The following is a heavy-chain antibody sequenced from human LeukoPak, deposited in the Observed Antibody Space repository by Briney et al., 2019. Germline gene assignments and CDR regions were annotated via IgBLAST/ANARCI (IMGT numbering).Heavy chain of an antibody. CDR2: IYYSGST. Sequence: SETLSLTCTVSGGSISSGGYYWSWIRQHPGQGLEWIGYIYYSGSTYYNPSLKSRVTISVDTSKNQFSLKLSSVTAADTAVYYCARAGGSYGSRYYFDYWGQGTLVTVSS. D-gene: IGHD1-26*01. J-gene: IGHJ4*02. CDR1: GGSISSGGYY. V-gene: IGHV4-31*03. CDR3: ARAGGSYGSRYYFDY.